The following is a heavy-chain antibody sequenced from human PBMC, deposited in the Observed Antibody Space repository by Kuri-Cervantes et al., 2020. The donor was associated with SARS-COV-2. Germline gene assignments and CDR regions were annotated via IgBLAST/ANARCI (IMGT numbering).Heavy chain of an antibody. V-gene: IGHV3-23*01. D-gene: IGHD3-3*01. CDR1: GFTLSSYG. CDR3: AKTYYDFWSGYYPNWFDP. J-gene: IGHJ5*02. Sequence: GESLKISCAASGFTLSSYGMHWVRQAPGKGLEWVSAISGSGGSTYYADSVKGRFTISRDNSKNTLYLQMNSLRAEDTAVYYCAKTYYDFWSGYYPNWFDPWGQGTLVTVSS. CDR2: ISGSGGST.